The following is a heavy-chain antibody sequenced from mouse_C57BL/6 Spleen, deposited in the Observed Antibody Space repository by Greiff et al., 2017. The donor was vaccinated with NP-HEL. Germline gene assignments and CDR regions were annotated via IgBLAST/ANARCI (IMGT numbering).Heavy chain of an antibody. CDR3: ARSDGSSYYFDY. D-gene: IGHD1-1*01. Sequence: EVQVVESGGGLVKPGGSLKLSCAASGFTFSDYGMHWVRQAPEKGLEWVAYISSGSSTIYYADTVKGRFTISRDNAKNTLFLQMTSLRSEDTAMYYCARSDGSSYYFDYWGQGTTLTVSS. V-gene: IGHV5-17*01. CDR2: ISSGSSTI. CDR1: GFTFSDYG. J-gene: IGHJ2*01.